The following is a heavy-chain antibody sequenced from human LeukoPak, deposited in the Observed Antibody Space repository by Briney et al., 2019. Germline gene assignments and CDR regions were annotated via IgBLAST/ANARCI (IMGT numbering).Heavy chain of an antibody. CDR3: ARYRCKTTSGCADTDAFDM. D-gene: IGHD2/OR15-2a*01. CDR1: GYTFTAYY. CDR2: INPNSGGT. V-gene: IGHV1-2*02. J-gene: IGHJ3*02. Sequence: ASVKVSCKASGYTFTAYYMHWVRQAPGQGLEWMGWINPNSGGTNYAQKFQGRVTMTRDTSISTAYMELSRLRSDDTAVYYCARYRCKTTSGCADTDAFDMWGQGTMVTVSS.